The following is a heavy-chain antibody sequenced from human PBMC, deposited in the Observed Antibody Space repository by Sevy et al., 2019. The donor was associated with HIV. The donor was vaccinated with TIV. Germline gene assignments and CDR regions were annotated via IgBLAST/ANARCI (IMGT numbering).Heavy chain of an antibody. Sequence: GESLKISCAGSGFTFSDHYMDWVRQAPGKGLEWVGRTRNKANSYTTEYAASVKGRFSFSRDDSKNSLYLQMNSLKTEDTAVYYCARVTVGTLDAFDIWGQGTMVTVSS. CDR2: TRNKANSYTT. CDR3: ARVTVGTLDAFDI. CDR1: GFTFSDHY. J-gene: IGHJ3*02. D-gene: IGHD1-26*01. V-gene: IGHV3-72*01.